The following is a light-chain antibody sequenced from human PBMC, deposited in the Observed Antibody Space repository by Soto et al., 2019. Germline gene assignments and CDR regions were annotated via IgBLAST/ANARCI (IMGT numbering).Light chain of an antibody. Sequence: QSALTQPASVSDSPGQSITISCTGTSSDVGGYNHVSWYQQHPGKAPKLMIYDVTNRPSGVSNRFSGSKSGSTASLAISGLQSEDEADYYCAAWDDSLNGVMFGGGTKLTVL. CDR2: DVT. CDR3: AAWDDSLNGVM. V-gene: IGLV2-14*01. J-gene: IGLJ3*02. CDR1: SSDVGGYNH.